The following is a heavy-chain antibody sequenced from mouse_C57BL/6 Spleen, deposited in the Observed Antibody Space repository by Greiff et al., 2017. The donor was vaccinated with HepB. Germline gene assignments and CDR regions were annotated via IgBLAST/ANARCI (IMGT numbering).Heavy chain of an antibody. Sequence: VQLQQSGAELVRPGTSVKVSCKASGYAFTNYLIEWVKQRPGQGLEWIGVINPGSGGTNYNEKFKGKATLTADKSSSTAYMQLSSLTSADSAVYFCARRGTYGSSYFAYWGQGTLVTVSA. V-gene: IGHV1-54*01. CDR1: GYAFTNYL. CDR2: INPGSGGT. J-gene: IGHJ3*01. D-gene: IGHD1-1*01. CDR3: ARRGTYGSSYFAY.